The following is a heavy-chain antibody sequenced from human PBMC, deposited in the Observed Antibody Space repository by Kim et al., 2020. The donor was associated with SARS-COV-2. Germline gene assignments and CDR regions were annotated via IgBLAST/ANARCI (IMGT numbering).Heavy chain of an antibody. D-gene: IGHD1-26*01. CDR2: ISGSGGST. V-gene: IGHV3-23*01. J-gene: IGHJ4*02. CDR1: GFTFSSYA. Sequence: GGSLRLSCAASGFTFSSYAMSWVRQAPGKGLEWVSAISGSGGSTYYADSVKGRFTISRDNSKNTLYLQMNSLRAEDTAVYYCAKGSGGGSYYLEAFDYWGQGTLVTVSS. CDR3: AKGSGGGSYYLEAFDY.